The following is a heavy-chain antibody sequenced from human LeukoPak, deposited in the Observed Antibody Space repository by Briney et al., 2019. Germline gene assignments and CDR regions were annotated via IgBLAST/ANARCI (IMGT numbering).Heavy chain of an antibody. J-gene: IGHJ1*01. D-gene: IGHD1-26*01. V-gene: IGHV3-7*01. CDR2: INEDGNEK. CDR1: GFRFRNYW. CDR3: VRELVVGPAEYFQS. Sequence: GGSLRLPCVASGFRFRNYWMAWIRHAPGRGLEWVANINEDGNEKYYLDSVRGRFIISRDDARNSLFLQMNSLRGEDTGVYYCVRELVVGPAEYFQSWGQGTLVAVSS.